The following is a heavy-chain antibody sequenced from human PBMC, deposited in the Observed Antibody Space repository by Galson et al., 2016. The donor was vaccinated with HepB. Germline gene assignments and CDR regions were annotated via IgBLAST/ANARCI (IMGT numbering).Heavy chain of an antibody. CDR3: ARDRYSTSRGPIHY. V-gene: IGHV3-33*01. D-gene: IGHD5-12*01. CDR2: IWHDGSNK. CDR1: GFTFSSYG. J-gene: IGHJ4*02. Sequence: SLRLSCAASGFTFSSYGIHWVRQAPGKGLEWVAVIWHDGSNKYYTDSVKGRFTISRDNSKNTLYLQMNRLRAEDTAVYCCARDRYSTSRGPIHYWGQGTLVTVSS.